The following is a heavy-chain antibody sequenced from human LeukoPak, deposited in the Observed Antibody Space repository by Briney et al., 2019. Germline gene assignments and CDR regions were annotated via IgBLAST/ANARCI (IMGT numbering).Heavy chain of an antibody. CDR1: GFAFSDYS. CDR3: ARDDNWGFDY. V-gene: IGHV3-21*05. J-gene: IGHJ4*02. D-gene: IGHD7-27*01. Sequence: GGSLRLSCAASGFAFSDYSMNWVCQAPGRGLEWVANTRGSGSGMGSGNYYAGAVRGRFTISRDNANNSLYLQMNSLRAEDTAFYYCARDDNWGFDYWGQGALVTVSS. CDR2: TRGSGSGM.